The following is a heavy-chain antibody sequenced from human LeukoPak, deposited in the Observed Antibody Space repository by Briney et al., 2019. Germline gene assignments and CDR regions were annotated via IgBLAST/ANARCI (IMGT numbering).Heavy chain of an antibody. CDR3: ARETQGSSSWY. Sequence: SETLSLTCAVYGGSFSGYYWSWIRQPPGKGLEWIGEINHSGSTNYNPSLKSRVTISVDTSKNQFSLKLSSVTAADTAVYYCARETQGSSSWYWGRGTLVTVSS. V-gene: IGHV4-34*01. J-gene: IGHJ4*02. D-gene: IGHD6-13*01. CDR1: GGSFSGYY. CDR2: INHSGST.